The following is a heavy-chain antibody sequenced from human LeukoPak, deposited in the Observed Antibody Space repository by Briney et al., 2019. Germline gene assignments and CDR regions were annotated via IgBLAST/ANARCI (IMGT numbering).Heavy chain of an antibody. Sequence: SETLSLTCTVSGGSISSYYWSWIRQPPGKGLEWIGYIYYSGSTNYNPSLKSRVTISVDTSKNHFSLKLSSVTAADTAVYYCARHEIYYQLLLWGQGTLVTVSS. CDR2: IYYSGST. CDR3: ARHEIYYQLLL. J-gene: IGHJ4*02. V-gene: IGHV4-59*08. CDR1: GGSISSYY. D-gene: IGHD2-2*01.